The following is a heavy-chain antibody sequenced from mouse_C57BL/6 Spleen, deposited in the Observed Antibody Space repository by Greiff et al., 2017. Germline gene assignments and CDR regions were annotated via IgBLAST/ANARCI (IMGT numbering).Heavy chain of an antibody. J-gene: IGHJ2*01. V-gene: IGHV3-6*01. Sequence: EVQLVESGPGLVKPSQSLSLTCSVTGYPITSGYYWNWIRQFPGNKLEWMGYISYDGSNNSNPSLKNRISITRDTSKNQFFLKLNSVTTEDTATYYCARAYYYGSSWDYWGQGTTLTVSS. CDR3: ARAYYYGSSWDY. D-gene: IGHD1-1*01. CDR2: ISYDGSN. CDR1: GYPITSGYY.